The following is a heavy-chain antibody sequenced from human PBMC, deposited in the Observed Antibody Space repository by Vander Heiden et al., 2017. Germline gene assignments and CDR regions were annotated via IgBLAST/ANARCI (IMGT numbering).Heavy chain of an antibody. J-gene: IGHJ4*02. CDR1: GVTFSSYN. D-gene: IGHD2-8*02. CDR3: ARDPAWSDY. CDR2: ISSSSKSI. Sequence: EVQLVESGGGLVQHGGSLRLACAASGVTFSSYNINWVRQAPGKGLEWVSDISSSSKSIYYADSVKGRFTISRDNAKNSLYLQMSCLRDEDTAVYYCARDPAWSDYWGQGTLVTVSS. V-gene: IGHV3-48*02.